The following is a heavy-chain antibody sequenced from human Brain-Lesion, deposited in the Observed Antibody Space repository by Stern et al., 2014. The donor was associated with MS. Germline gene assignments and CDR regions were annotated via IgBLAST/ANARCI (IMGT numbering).Heavy chain of an antibody. CDR2: IFNSGST. V-gene: IGHV4-61*02. Sequence: QLQLQESGPGLVKPSQTLSLSCTVSGGSISSGGYYWSWIRQPAGKGLEWIGRIFNSGSTSHKPSLKSRVTISIDTSKNQFSLRLNSMTAADTAVYYCARGRVVPGFQYYATDVWGQGTTVIVSS. CDR3: ARGRVVPGFQYYATDV. D-gene: IGHD2-2*01. CDR1: GGSISSGGYY. J-gene: IGHJ6*02.